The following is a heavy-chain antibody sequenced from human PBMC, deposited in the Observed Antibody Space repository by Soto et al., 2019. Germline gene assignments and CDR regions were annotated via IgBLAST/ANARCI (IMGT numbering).Heavy chain of an antibody. V-gene: IGHV3-72*01. CDR3: AVEYYDFWSGYYTFFDY. Sequence: EVQLVESGGGLVQPGGSLRLSCAASGFTFSDHYMDWVRQAPGKGLEWVGRTRNKANSYTTEYAASVKGRFTISRDDSKNSLYLQMNSLKTEDTAVYYCAVEYYDFWSGYYTFFDYWGQGTLVTVSS. CDR2: TRNKANSYTT. D-gene: IGHD3-3*01. CDR1: GFTFSDHY. J-gene: IGHJ4*02.